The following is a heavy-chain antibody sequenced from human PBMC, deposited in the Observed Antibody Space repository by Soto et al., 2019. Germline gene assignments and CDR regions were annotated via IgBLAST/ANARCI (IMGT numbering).Heavy chain of an antibody. V-gene: IGHV3-21*05. CDR1: GFIFSSFT. CDR3: VGDWSFAFDN. Sequence: GGSLRLSCAASGFIFSSFTMNWVRQAPGKGLEWISYIGSDIYYADSVKGRFTTSRDMAKNSLYLQLNSLRAEDSAVYYCVGDWSFAFDNWGQGTLVTVSS. J-gene: IGHJ4*02. CDR2: IGSDI.